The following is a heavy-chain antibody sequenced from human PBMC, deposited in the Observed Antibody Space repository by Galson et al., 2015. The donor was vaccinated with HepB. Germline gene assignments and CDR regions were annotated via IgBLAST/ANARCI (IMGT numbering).Heavy chain of an antibody. J-gene: IGHJ5*02. Sequence: QALVQGLEWMGWISAYNGNTNYAQKLQGRVTMTTDTSTSTAYMELRSLRSDDTAVYYCAREVVVPAAILGDWFDPWGQGTLVTVSS. CDR3: AREVVVPAAILGDWFDP. V-gene: IGHV1-18*01. CDR2: ISAYNGNT. D-gene: IGHD2-2*02.